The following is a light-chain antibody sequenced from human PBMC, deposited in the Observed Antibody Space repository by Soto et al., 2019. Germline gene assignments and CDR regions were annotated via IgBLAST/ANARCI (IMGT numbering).Light chain of an antibody. CDR1: QSGSRF. CDR2: DAS. J-gene: IGKJ5*01. Sequence: EIVMTQSPATLSESPGERATLSCRASQSGSRFLAWYQQKPGQSPRLLIYDASNRATGTPARFSGSGSGTDFTLSISSLEPEDFATYYCQQFNSYPITFGQGTRLEI. V-gene: IGKV3-11*01. CDR3: QQFNSYPIT.